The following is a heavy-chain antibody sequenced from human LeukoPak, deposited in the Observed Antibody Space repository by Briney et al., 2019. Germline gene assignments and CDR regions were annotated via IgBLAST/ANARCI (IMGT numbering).Heavy chain of an antibody. V-gene: IGHV1-24*01. D-gene: IGHD2-15*01. CDR3: ATLGYCSGGSCYSVDY. Sequence: RASVKVSCKVSGYTLTELSMHWVRQAPGKGLEWMGGFDPEDGETIYAQKFQGRVTMTEDTPTDTAYMELSSLRSEDTAVYYCATLGYCSGGSCYSVDYWGQGTLVTVSS. J-gene: IGHJ4*02. CDR2: FDPEDGET. CDR1: GYTLTELS.